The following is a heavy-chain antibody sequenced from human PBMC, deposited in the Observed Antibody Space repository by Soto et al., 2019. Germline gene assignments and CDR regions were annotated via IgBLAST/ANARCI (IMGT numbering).Heavy chain of an antibody. CDR2: IYYSGST. D-gene: IGHD3-10*01. CDR3: ARHVLWFGELDYFDY. V-gene: IGHV4-39*01. CDR1: GGSISSSSYY. Sequence: SETLSLTCTVSGGSISSSSYYWGWIRQPPGKGLEWIGSIYYSGSTYYNPSLKSRVTISVDTSKNQFSLKLSSVTAADTAVYYCARHVLWFGELDYFDYWGQGTLVTVSS. J-gene: IGHJ4*02.